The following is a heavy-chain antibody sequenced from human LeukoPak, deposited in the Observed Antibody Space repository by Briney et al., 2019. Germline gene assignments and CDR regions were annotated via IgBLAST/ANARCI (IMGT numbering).Heavy chain of an antibody. Sequence: PGESLQISCKGSGYSFTSYWIGWVRQMPGKGLEWMGIIYPGDSDTRCSPSFQGQVTISADKSISTAYLQWSSLKASDTAMYYCARLRIAAASSPYYFDYWGQGTLVTVSS. CDR2: IYPGDSDT. V-gene: IGHV5-51*01. J-gene: IGHJ4*02. CDR1: GYSFTSYW. D-gene: IGHD6-13*01. CDR3: ARLRIAAASSPYYFDY.